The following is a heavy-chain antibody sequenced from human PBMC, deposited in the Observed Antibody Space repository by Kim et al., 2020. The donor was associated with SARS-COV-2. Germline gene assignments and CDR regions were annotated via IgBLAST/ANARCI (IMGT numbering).Heavy chain of an antibody. D-gene: IGHD3-16*01. V-gene: IGHV4-31*03. CDR3: AREGGGWFDP. CDR2: IYYSGST. J-gene: IGHJ5*02. CDR1: GGSISSGGYY. Sequence: SETLSLTCTVSGGSISSGGYYWSWIRQHPGKGLEWIGYIYYSGSTYYNPSLKSRVTISVDTSKNQFSLKLSSVTAADTAVYYCAREGGGWFDPWGQGTLVTVSS.